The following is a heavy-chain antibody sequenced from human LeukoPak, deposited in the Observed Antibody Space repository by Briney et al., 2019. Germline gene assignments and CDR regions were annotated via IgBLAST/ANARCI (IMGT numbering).Heavy chain of an antibody. CDR1: GFTVSSNY. CDR3: AVSDYGDDGWVY. D-gene: IGHD4-17*01. Sequence: GGSLRLSCAASGFTVSSNYMSWVRQAPGKGPEWVSVIYSGGSTYYADSVKGRFTISRDNSKNTLYLQMNSLRAEDTAVYYCAVSDYGDDGWVYWGQGTLVTVSS. V-gene: IGHV3-53*01. J-gene: IGHJ4*02. CDR2: IYSGGST.